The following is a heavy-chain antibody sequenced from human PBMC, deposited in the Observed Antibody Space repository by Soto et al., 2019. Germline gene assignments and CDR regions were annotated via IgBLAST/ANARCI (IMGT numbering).Heavy chain of an antibody. Sequence: SVKVSCKASGGTFSSYAISWVRQAPGQGLEWMGGIIPIFGTANYAQKFQGRVTITADKSTSTAYMELNSLRAEDTAVYYCARVNRYSGSYGLGYYGMDVWGQGTTVTVSS. D-gene: IGHD1-26*01. CDR2: IIPIFGTA. CDR1: GGTFSSYA. J-gene: IGHJ6*02. CDR3: ARVNRYSGSYGLGYYGMDV. V-gene: IGHV1-69*06.